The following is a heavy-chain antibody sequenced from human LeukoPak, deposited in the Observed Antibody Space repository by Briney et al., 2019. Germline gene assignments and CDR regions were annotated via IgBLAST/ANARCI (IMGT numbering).Heavy chain of an antibody. CDR1: GYTFTTYY. CDR3: ARSISVAGNDY. D-gene: IGHD6-13*01. V-gene: IGHV1-46*01. Sequence: ASVKVSCKASGYTFTTYYLHWVRQAPGQGLEWMGMINPRGGTTIYAQKFQGRVTMTRDTPTSTVYMELSSLRSEDTAVYYCARSISVAGNDYWGQRAIVTVSS. J-gene: IGHJ4*03. CDR2: INPRGGTT.